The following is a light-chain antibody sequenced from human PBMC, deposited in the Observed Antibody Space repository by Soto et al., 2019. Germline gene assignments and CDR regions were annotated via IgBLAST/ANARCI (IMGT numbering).Light chain of an antibody. Sequence: QSVLTQPASVSGSPGQSITISCIGTSSDVGGYNYVSWYQQHPGKAPKLMIYEVSNRPSGVSNRSSGSKSGNTASLTISGLQAEDEADYYCSSYTSSSTLVIFGTGTKVTVL. CDR2: EVS. J-gene: IGLJ1*01. CDR3: SSYTSSSTLVI. CDR1: SSDVGGYNY. V-gene: IGLV2-14*01.